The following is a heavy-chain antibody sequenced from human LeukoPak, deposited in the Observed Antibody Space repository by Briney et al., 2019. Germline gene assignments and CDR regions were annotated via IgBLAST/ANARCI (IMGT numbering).Heavy chain of an antibody. Sequence: GGSLRLSCAASGFTFSSYEMNWVRQAQGKGLEWVSSISSSSSYIYYADSVKGRFTISRDNAKNSLYLQMNSLRAEDTAVYYCARAYYDFWSGYYLYFDLWGRGTLVTVSS. J-gene: IGHJ2*01. V-gene: IGHV3-21*01. CDR1: GFTFSSYE. CDR2: ISSSSSYI. D-gene: IGHD3-3*01. CDR3: ARAYYDFWSGYYLYFDL.